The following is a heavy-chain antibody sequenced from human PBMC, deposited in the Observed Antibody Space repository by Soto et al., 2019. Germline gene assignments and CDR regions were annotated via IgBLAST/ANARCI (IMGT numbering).Heavy chain of an antibody. CDR1: GGTFSSYA. J-gene: IGHJ4*02. V-gene: IGHV1-69*13. Sequence: SVKVSCKASGGTFSSYAISWVRQAPGQGLEWMGGIIPIFGTANYAQKFQGRVTITADESTSTAYMELSSLRSEDTAVYYCARAGLWFGEPTAFDYWGPGTLVTVSS. CDR2: IIPIFGTA. CDR3: ARAGLWFGEPTAFDY. D-gene: IGHD3-10*01.